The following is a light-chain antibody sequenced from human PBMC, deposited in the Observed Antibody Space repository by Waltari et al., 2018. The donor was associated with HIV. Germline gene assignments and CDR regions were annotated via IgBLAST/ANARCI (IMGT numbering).Light chain of an antibody. CDR2: GTH. V-gene: IGLV1-40*01. CDR1: RSNIGAGYD. J-gene: IGLJ2*01. CDR3: QCYDSSLTGSV. Sequence: QSVLTQPPSVSGAPGPRVTISCTGSRSNIGAGYDVHWYQQVPGTAPKLLIYGTHNRPSGVPDRFSASMSGASPSLAITGGQAEDADVYYCQCYDSSLTGSVFGGGTNLTVL.